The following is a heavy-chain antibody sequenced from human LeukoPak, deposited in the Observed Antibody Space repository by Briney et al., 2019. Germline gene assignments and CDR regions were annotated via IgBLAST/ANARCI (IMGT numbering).Heavy chain of an antibody. V-gene: IGHV3-73*01. CDR1: GFTFSGSA. CDR3: TSQGPYDSSGYYDY. J-gene: IGHJ4*02. Sequence: GGSLRLSCAASGFTFSGSAMHWVRQASGKGLEWVGRIRSKANSSATAYAASVKGRFTISRDDSKNTAYLQMSSLKTEDTAVYYCTSQGPYDSSGYYDYWGQGTLVTVSS. CDR2: IRSKANSSAT. D-gene: IGHD3-22*01.